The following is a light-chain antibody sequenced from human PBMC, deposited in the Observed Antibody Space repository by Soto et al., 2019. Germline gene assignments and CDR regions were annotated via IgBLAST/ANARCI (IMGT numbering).Light chain of an antibody. Sequence: QSVLTQPPSASGSPGQSVTISCTGTSSDVGGYKYVSWYQQHPGKAPKLMIFEVNKRPSGVPDRFSGPKSGNTASLTVSGLQAEDEADYYCSSYAGINNLGVFGTGTKVTVL. CDR1: SSDVGGYKY. CDR3: SSYAGINNLGV. CDR2: EVN. J-gene: IGLJ1*01. V-gene: IGLV2-8*01.